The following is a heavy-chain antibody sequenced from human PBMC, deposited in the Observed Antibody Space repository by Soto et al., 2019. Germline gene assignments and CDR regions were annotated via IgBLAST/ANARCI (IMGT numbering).Heavy chain of an antibody. V-gene: IGHV3-11*01. Sequence: GGSLSLSSVASGFTFSCHYMNWIRQAPGKGLEWLAYLTNDGGYTYYADSVRGRFTIWRDNAKDSLYLQINDLRADDTGVYYCAKDRHDRNTRTDAFDVWGQGTTVTVS. D-gene: IGHD1-1*01. CDR2: LTNDGGYT. J-gene: IGHJ3*01. CDR3: AKDRHDRNTRTDAFDV. CDR1: GFTFSCHY.